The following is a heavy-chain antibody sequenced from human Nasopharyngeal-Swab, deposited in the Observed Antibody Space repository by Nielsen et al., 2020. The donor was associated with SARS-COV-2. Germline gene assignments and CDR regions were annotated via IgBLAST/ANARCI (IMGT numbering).Heavy chain of an antibody. Sequence: SETLSLTCTVSGGSINSYYWSWIRQPPGKGLEWIGYIYYSGSTNYNPSLESRVTISVGTSKNQFSLKLSSVTAADTAVYYCARGFFHKEGNYYYYYYMDVWGKGTTVTVSS. V-gene: IGHV4-59*01. CDR3: ARGFFHKEGNYYYYYYMDV. CDR1: GGSINSYY. CDR2: IYYSGST. D-gene: IGHD3-3*01. J-gene: IGHJ6*03.